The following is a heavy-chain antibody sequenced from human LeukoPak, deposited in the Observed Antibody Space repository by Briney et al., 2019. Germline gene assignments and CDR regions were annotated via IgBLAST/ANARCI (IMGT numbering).Heavy chain of an antibody. V-gene: IGHV3-30*04. CDR1: GVTFSSYA. D-gene: IGHD3-22*01. CDR2: ISYDGNNK. Sequence: GSLRLSCAASGVTFSSYAIHWVRQAPGKGLEWVALISYDGNNKYYIDSVKGRFTISRDNSKNTLYLQMNSLGAEDTAVYYCARAGTYYYDSSGYFALDFWGQGTLVTVSS. J-gene: IGHJ4*02. CDR3: ARAGTYYYDSSGYFALDF.